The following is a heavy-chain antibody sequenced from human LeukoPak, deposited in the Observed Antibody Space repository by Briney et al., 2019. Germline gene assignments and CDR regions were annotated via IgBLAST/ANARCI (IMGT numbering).Heavy chain of an antibody. CDR1: GGSISSYY. J-gene: IGHJ4*02. CDR2: THSSGST. D-gene: IGHD1-26*01. V-gene: IGHV4-4*07. CDR3: ARGSKAIYYTLDY. Sequence: SETLSLTCTVSGGSISSYYWNWIRQPAGGGLEWIGRTHSSGSTNYNPSLKSRITVSLDTSRNQFSLQLTSVAAADTAVYYCARGSKAIYYTLDYWGQGTLVTVSS.